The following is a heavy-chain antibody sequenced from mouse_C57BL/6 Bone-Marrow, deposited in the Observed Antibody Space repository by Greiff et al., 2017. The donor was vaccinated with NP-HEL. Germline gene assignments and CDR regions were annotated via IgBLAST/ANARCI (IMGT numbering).Heavy chain of an antibody. J-gene: IGHJ1*03. Sequence: EVQLQQSGPELVKPGASVKIPCKASGYTFTDYNMDWVKQSHGKSLEWIGDINPNNGGTIYNQKFKDKATLTVDKSSSTAYMELRSLTSEDTAVYYCAREEDGNYWYFDVWGTGTTVTVSS. D-gene: IGHD2-1*01. CDR2: INPNNGGT. CDR1: GYTFTDYN. CDR3: AREEDGNYWYFDV. V-gene: IGHV1-18*01.